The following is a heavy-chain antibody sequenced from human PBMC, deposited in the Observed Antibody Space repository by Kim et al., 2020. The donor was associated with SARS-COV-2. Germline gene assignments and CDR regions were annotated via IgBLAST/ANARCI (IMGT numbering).Heavy chain of an antibody. CDR1: GFIFSDFE. Sequence: GGSLRLSCVASGFIFSDFEMNWVRQTPGRGLEWVSFITRNGFSTHYTESVKGRFIISRDNAERSLHLQMNNLRDEDSGVYYCARYSLSPFDDGGQGTPVTVS. D-gene: IGHD2-15*01. V-gene: IGHV3-48*03. CDR3: ARYSLSPFDD. CDR2: ITRNGFST. J-gene: IGHJ4*02.